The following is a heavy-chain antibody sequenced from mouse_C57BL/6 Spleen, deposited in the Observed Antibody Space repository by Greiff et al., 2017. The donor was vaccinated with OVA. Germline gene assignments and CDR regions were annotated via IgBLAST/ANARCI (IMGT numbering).Heavy chain of an antibody. J-gene: IGHJ4*01. CDR2: ISYDGSN. V-gene: IGHV3-6*01. Sequence: EVKLMESGPGLVKPSQSLSLTCSVTGYSITSGYYWNWIRQFPGNKLEWMGYISYDGSNNYNPSLKNRISITRDTSKNQFFLKLNSVTTEDTATYYCARDRVYYGSRYAMDYWGQGTSVTVSS. D-gene: IGHD1-1*01. CDR1: GYSITSGYY. CDR3: ARDRVYYGSRYAMDY.